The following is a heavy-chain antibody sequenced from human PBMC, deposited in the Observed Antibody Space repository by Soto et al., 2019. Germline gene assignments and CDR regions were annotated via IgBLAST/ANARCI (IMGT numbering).Heavy chain of an antibody. V-gene: IGHV1-69*13. D-gene: IGHD3-3*01. Sequence: SVKVSCKASGGTFSNSVISWVRQAPGQGLEWMGGSIPIFGTANYAQKFQGRVTIIADESTSTAYMELTSLRSEYTAVYYCARAPILVGVTPYENYFYSWGQGTRGTGAS. CDR3: ARAPILVGVTPYENYFYS. J-gene: IGHJ4*02. CDR2: SIPIFGTA. CDR1: GGTFSNSV.